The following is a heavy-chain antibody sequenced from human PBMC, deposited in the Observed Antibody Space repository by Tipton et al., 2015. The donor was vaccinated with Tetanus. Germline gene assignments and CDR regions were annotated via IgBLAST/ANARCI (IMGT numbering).Heavy chain of an antibody. CDR2: ISSDDPTT. J-gene: IGHJ4*02. CDR3: ARDTYNWNRVLGNFDY. D-gene: IGHD1-20*01. Sequence: SLRLSCAASGFTLKGYYMSWVRQAPGKGLEWLSYISSDDPTTSYADSVKGRFTISRDNARMSLFLQLNSLRADDTAVYYCARDTYNWNRVLGNFDYWGQGALVTVSS. V-gene: IGHV3-11*01. CDR1: GFTLKGYY.